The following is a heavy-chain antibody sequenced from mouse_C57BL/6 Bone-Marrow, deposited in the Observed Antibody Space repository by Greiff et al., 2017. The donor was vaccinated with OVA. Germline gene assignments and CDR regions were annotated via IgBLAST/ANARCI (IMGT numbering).Heavy chain of an antibody. J-gene: IGHJ4*01. Sequence: DVMLVESGEGLVKPGGSLKLSCAASGFTFSSYAMSWVRQTPEKRLEWVAYISSGGDYIYYADNVKGRFTISKDNARNTLYLQLSSLKSEDTAMYYCIYHYAMDYWGQGTSVTVSS. D-gene: IGHD2-3*01. CDR2: ISSGGDYI. V-gene: IGHV5-9-1*02. CDR1: GFTFSSYA. CDR3: IYHYAMDY.